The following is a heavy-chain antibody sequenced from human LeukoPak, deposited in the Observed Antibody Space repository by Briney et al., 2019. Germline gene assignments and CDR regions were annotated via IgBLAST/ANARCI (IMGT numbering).Heavy chain of an antibody. J-gene: IGHJ4*02. CDR1: GGTFSSYA. CDR3: AIQIAAAGTALDY. CDR2: INPNSGGT. V-gene: IGHV1-2*02. Sequence: ASVKVSCKASGGTFSSYAISWVRQAPGQGLEWMGWINPNSGGTNYAQKFQGRVTMTRDTSISTAYMELSRLRSDDTAVYYCAIQIAAAGTALDYWGQGTLVAVSS. D-gene: IGHD6-13*01.